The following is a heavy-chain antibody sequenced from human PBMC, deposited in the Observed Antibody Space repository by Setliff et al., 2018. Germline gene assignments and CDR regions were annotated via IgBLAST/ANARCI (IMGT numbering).Heavy chain of an antibody. J-gene: IGHJ4*01. CDR1: GYSLSNYV. CDR2: INTKTGDP. CDR3: ARADHLVTTTFDY. V-gene: IGHV7-4-1*02. D-gene: IGHD4-17*01. Sequence: GASVKVSCKASGYSLSNYVMNWVRQAPGQGLEWMGWINTKTGDPTYAQGYTGRFAFSLDTSDSATYLDISNLKAEDTATYCCARADHLVTTTFDYWGQGTLVTVSS.